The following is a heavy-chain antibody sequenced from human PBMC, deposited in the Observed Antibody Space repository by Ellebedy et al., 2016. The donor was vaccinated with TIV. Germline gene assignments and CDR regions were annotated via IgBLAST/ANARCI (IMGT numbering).Heavy chain of an antibody. CDR3: ARTSRLIITPFDF. CDR1: GFTFSTYA. D-gene: IGHD3-10*01. J-gene: IGHJ4*02. Sequence: GESLKISCAASGFTFSTYAVHWVRQAPGRGLEWMAVASYDGNNRYYADSVKGRFTISRDNSKDTLYLQMNSLKTEDTAVYFCARTSRLIITPFDFWGRGALVTVSS. CDR2: ASYDGNNR. V-gene: IGHV3-30*04.